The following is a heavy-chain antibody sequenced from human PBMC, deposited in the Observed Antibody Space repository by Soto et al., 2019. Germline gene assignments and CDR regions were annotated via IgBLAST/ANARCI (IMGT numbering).Heavy chain of an antibody. Sequence: GASVKVSCKASGYTFTSYAMHWVRQAPGQRLEWMGWINAGNGNTKYSQKFQGRVTITRDTSASTAYMELSSLRSEDTAVYYCARTYYYDSSGYYYGFDYWGQGTLVTVSS. V-gene: IGHV1-3*01. D-gene: IGHD3-22*01. CDR2: INAGNGNT. CDR3: ARTYYYDSSGYYYGFDY. J-gene: IGHJ4*02. CDR1: GYTFTSYA.